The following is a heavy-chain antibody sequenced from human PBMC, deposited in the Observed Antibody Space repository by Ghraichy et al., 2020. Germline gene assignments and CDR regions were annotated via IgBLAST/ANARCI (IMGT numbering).Heavy chain of an antibody. CDR3: ARAQGYDSSGYYYDY. V-gene: IGHV4-30-2*06. CDR1: GGSISTSAYP. CDR2: IYHRGSP. Sequence: TLSLTCVVSGGSISTSAYPWSWIRQSPGKGLEWIGNIYHRGSPYYNPSLKSRVTISVDTSKDQFSLRLSSVTAADTAIYYCARAQGYDSSGYYYDYWGQGTLVTVSS. D-gene: IGHD3-22*01. J-gene: IGHJ4*02.